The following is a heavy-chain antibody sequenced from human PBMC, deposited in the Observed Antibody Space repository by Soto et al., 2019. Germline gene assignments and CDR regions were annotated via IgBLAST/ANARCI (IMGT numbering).Heavy chain of an antibody. CDR2: ISYDGYLK. J-gene: IGHJ6*02. V-gene: IGHV3-30*18. CDR1: GFTFSTYG. D-gene: IGHD3-10*01. CDR3: AKDFKVSGSHYVTLNYYYGMEV. Sequence: GGSLRLSCAASGFTFSTYGMQCVRQAPGKGLEWVAVISYDGYLKYDVGAVKGRFTVARDKSKNTLFLEMNSLRVEDTAVYFCAKDFKVSGSHYVTLNYYYGMEVWGQGTTVTVSS.